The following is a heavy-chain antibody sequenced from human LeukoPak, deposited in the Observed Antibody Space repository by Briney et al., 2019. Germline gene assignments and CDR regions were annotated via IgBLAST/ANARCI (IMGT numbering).Heavy chain of an antibody. CDR2: IIPILGIA. D-gene: IGHD3-10*01. V-gene: IGHV1-69*04. J-gene: IGHJ4*02. Sequence: SVKVSCKASGGTFSSYAISCVRQAPGQGLEWMGRIIPILGIANYAQKFQGRVTITADKSTSTAYMELSSLRSEDTAVYYCARDKVLLWFGESIYYFDYWGQGTLVTVSS. CDR1: GGTFSSYA. CDR3: ARDKVLLWFGESIYYFDY.